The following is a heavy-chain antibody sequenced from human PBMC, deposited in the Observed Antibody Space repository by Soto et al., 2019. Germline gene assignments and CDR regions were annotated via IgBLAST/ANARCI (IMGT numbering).Heavy chain of an antibody. J-gene: IGHJ4*01. Sequence: QVQLGQSGAEVKKPGSSVKVSCKTSGGLFSVFSLNWVRQAPGQGLEWMGGVLPITGSTDYAQKFQGRLTITADRSTSPIYMELSRLTSDDTANYYCATIRVRGGPLRFEDGGQGTLISVSS. V-gene: IGHV1-69*06. CDR2: VLPITGST. CDR3: ATIRVRGGPLRFED. D-gene: IGHD5-12*01. CDR1: GGLFSVFS.